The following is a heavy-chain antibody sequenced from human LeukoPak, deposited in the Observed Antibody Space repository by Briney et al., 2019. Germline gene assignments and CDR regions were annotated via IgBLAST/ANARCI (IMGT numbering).Heavy chain of an antibody. Sequence: PSETLSLTCAVYGGSFSGYYWSWIRQPPGKGLEWIGEINHSGSTNYNPSLKSRVTISVDTSKNQCSLALGSVTAADTAVYYCARVARCTSCFDVDYWGQGTLVTVSS. CDR1: GGSFSGYY. CDR2: INHSGST. V-gene: IGHV4-34*01. CDR3: ARVARCTSCFDVDY. J-gene: IGHJ4*02. D-gene: IGHD2-2*01.